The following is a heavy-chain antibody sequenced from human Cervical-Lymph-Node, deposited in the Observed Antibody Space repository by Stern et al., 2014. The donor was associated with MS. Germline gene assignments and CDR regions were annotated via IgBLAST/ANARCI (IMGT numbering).Heavy chain of an antibody. CDR1: GFTFGDPN. V-gene: IGHV3-30*04. Sequence: VELVESGGGVVQPGGSLRLSCAASGFTFGDPNMPWVRQAPGRGLAWLAIISPDGRTTYYADSVKGRFTSSRDNSKSTLYLQLNSLRPEDTAVYYCARDRNWNYDYWGQGTLVIVSS. J-gene: IGHJ4*02. CDR2: ISPDGRTT. D-gene: IGHD1-7*01. CDR3: ARDRNWNYDY.